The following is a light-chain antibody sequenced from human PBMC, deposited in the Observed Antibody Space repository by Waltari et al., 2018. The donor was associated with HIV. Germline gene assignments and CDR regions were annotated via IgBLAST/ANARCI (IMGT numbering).Light chain of an antibody. CDR2: EVR. CDR1: SSDVGGDTY. Sequence: QSALTQPPSASGSPGQSVTISCTGTSSDVGGDTYVSWYQQHPGKAPKLIIYEVRKRPSWGPYRFSVSKSGKTAYRSVSGLQAEDEADYYCSSYSANNNFDVFGSGTKVTVL. J-gene: IGLJ1*01. CDR3: SSYSANNNFDV. V-gene: IGLV2-8*01.